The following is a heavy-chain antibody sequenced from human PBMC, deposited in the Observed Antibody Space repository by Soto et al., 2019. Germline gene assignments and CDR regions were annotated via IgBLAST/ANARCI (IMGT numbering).Heavy chain of an antibody. Sequence: PGGSLRLSCAASGFTFSSYAMHWVRQAPGKGLEWVAVISYDGSNKYYADSVKGRFTISRDNSKNTLYLQMNSLRAEDTAVYYCARDGSVAAAGTLKNWFDPWGQGTLVTVS. V-gene: IGHV3-30-3*01. D-gene: IGHD6-13*01. CDR2: ISYDGSNK. J-gene: IGHJ5*02. CDR1: GFTFSSYA. CDR3: ARDGSVAAAGTLKNWFDP.